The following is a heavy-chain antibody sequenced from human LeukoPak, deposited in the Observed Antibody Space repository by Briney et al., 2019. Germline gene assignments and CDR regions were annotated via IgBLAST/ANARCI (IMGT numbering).Heavy chain of an antibody. Sequence: GGSLRLSCAASGFTFSSYAMHWVRQAPGKGLEWVAVISYDGSNKYYADSVKGRVTISRDNSKNTLYLQMNSLRAEDTAVYYCAEWELIGYWGQGTLVSVSS. V-gene: IGHV3-30-3*01. CDR1: GFTFSSYA. CDR3: AEWELIGY. D-gene: IGHD1-26*01. J-gene: IGHJ4*02. CDR2: ISYDGSNK.